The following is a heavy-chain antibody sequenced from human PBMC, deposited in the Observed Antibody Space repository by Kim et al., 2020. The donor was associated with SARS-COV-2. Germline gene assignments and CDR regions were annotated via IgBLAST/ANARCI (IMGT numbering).Heavy chain of an antibody. V-gene: IGHV4-59*01. J-gene: IGHJ6*02. D-gene: IGHD3-10*01. CDR2: IYYSGST. CDR3: ARVRPEYHYGSGSPNQYGMDV. CDR1: DGSISTYY. Sequence: SETLSLTCTVSDGSISTYYWSWIRQPPGKGLEWIGYIYYSGSTYYNPSLKSRVTISIDTSKNQFSLKLTSVTAADTAVYYCARVRPEYHYGSGSPNQYGMDVWGQGTTVTVSS.